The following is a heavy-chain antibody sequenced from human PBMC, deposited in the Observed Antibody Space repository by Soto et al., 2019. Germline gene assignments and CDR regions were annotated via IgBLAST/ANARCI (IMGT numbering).Heavy chain of an antibody. Sequence: GGSLRLSCAASGFTFSSYSMNWVRQAPGKGLEWVSSISSSSSYIYYADSVKGRFTISRDNAKNSLYLQMNSLRAEDTAVYYCARGQRWFGESFPPYGMDVWGQGTTVTVSS. CDR3: ARGQRWFGESFPPYGMDV. D-gene: IGHD3-10*01. CDR1: GFTFSSYS. J-gene: IGHJ6*02. CDR2: ISSSSSYI. V-gene: IGHV3-21*01.